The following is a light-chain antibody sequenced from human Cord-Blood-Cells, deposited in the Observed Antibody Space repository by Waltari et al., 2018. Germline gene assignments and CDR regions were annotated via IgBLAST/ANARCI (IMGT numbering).Light chain of an antibody. CDR2: GKN. J-gene: IGLJ3*02. Sequence: SSELTQDPAVSVALGQTVRITCQGDSLRSYYASWYQQKPGQAPVLIIYGKNNRPSGFPDRFSVVSSVNTASLTITWAQAEDEADYDCHSRDSSGNHLGVFGAGTKLTVL. CDR3: HSRDSSGNHLGV. V-gene: IGLV3-19*01. CDR1: SLRSYY.